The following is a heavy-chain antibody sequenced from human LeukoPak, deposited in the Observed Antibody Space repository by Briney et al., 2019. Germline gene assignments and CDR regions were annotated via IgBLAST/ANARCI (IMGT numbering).Heavy chain of an antibody. J-gene: IGHJ5*02. Sequence: ASVKVSCKASGGTFSSYAISWVRQAPGQGLEWMGGIIPIFGTANYAQKFQGRVTMTRDTSTSTVYMELSSLRSEDTAVYYCARDSGAKSRWFGELLGDWFDPWGQGTLVTVSS. CDR1: GGTFSSYA. CDR3: ARDSGAKSRWFGELLGDWFDP. V-gene: IGHV1-69*05. CDR2: IIPIFGTA. D-gene: IGHD3-10*01.